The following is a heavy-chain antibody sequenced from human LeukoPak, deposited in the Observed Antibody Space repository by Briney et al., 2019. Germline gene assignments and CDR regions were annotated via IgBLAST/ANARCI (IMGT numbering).Heavy chain of an antibody. CDR3: AKERRSYGYGYDAFDI. CDR2: ISGSGGST. CDR1: GFTFSSYA. V-gene: IGHV3-23*01. Sequence: GGSLRLSCAASGFTFSSYAMSWVRQAPGKGLEWVSAISGSGGSTYYADSVKGRFTISRDNSKNTLYLQMNSLRAEDTAVYYCAKERRSYGYGYDAFDIWGQGTMVTVPS. J-gene: IGHJ3*02. D-gene: IGHD5-18*01.